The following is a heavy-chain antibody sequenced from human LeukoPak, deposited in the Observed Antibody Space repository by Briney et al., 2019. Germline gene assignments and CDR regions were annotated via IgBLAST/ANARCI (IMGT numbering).Heavy chain of an antibody. Sequence: TGGSLRLSCAASGFDVSSNYMSWVRQALGKGLEWVAVIYRNGYTYYAASVKGRFSISRDASSNAVFLQMNSLRAEDTAVYFCARDGYLDINGYYDYWGQGTLVTVSS. CDR2: IYRNGYT. V-gene: IGHV3-53*01. D-gene: IGHD3-22*01. CDR3: ARDGYLDINGYYDY. CDR1: GFDVSSNY. J-gene: IGHJ4*02.